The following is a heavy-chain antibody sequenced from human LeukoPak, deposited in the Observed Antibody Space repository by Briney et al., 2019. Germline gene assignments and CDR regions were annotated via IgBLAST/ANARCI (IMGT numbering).Heavy chain of an antibody. CDR2: IDTHTGNP. D-gene: IGHD3/OR15-3a*01. V-gene: IGHV7-4-1*02. Sequence: ASVKVSCTSSGYTFTRYAMNWVRQAPGQGLEWVGWIDTHTGNPTYAQGFTGRFVFSLDTTFSTTYLQNSSLKAEDTAVYFCAREDFWTGYSVGYWGQGTLVTVSS. CDR3: AREDFWTGYSVGY. J-gene: IGHJ4*02. CDR1: GYTFTRYA.